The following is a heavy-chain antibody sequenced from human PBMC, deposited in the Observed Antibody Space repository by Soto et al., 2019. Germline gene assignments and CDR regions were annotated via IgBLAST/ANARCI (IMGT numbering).Heavy chain of an antibody. D-gene: IGHD5-12*01. CDR1: GGSISSGGYY. CDR2: IYYRGST. CDR3: ASYRDGYDYFDY. V-gene: IGHV4-31*02. J-gene: IGHJ4*02. Sequence: TVSGGSISSGGYYWSWIRHHPGKGLEWIGYIYYRGSTHYNPSLKSRVTILLDMSKNQFSLKLSSATAADTAVYYCASYRDGYDYFDYWGQGTLVTVSS.